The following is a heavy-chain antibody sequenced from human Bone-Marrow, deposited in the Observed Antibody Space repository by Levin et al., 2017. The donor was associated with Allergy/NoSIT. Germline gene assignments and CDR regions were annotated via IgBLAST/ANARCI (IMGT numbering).Heavy chain of an antibody. CDR3: ARDPLDTVIWDQNY. V-gene: IGHV3-23*01. Sequence: GGSLRLSCAASGFTFSTCAMTWVRQAPGKGLEWVSTISGSGANTYYTDSVKGRFTVSRDNSKNTLFLQMDSLRAEDTAFYYCARDPLDTVIWDQNYWGQGTLVTVSS. J-gene: IGHJ4*02. D-gene: IGHD5-18*01. CDR2: ISGSGANT. CDR1: GFTFSTCA.